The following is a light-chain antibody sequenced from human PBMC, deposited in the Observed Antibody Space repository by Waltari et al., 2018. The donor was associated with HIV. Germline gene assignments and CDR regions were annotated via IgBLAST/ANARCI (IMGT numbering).Light chain of an antibody. J-gene: IGLJ1*01. CDR3: AAWDDYLNGYV. V-gene: IGLV1-36*01. CDR1: SSTIGNNA. CDR2: YDD. Sequence: QSVLTQPPSVSEAPRQRVTISCSGISSTIGNNAVTWYQQVPGKAPKLLIYYDDLLSSGVSDRFSGSKSGTSASLAIRGLQSEDEAEYYCAAWDDYLNGYVFGSGTKVTVL.